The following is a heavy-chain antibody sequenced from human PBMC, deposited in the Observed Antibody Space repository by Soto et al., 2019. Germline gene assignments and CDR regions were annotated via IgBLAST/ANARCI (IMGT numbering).Heavy chain of an antibody. CDR3: AREDIAVAGTRGSYYYGMDV. CDR2: IYYSGST. D-gene: IGHD6-19*01. CDR1: GGSISSYY. Sequence: PSETLSLTCTVSGGSISSYYWSWIRQPPGKGLEWIGYIYYSGSTNYNPSLKSRVTISVDTSKNQFSLKLSSVTAADTAVYYCAREDIAVAGTRGSYYYGMDVWGQGTTVTVSS. J-gene: IGHJ6*02. V-gene: IGHV4-59*01.